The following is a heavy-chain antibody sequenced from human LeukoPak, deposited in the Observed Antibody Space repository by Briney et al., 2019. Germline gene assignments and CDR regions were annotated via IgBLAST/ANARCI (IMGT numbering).Heavy chain of an antibody. Sequence: PSETLSLTCTVSGGSISSYYWSWIRQPPGKGLEWIGYIYYSGSTNYNPSLKSRVTISVDTSKNQFSLKLSSVTAADTAVYYCARGRYCSSTSCYGSYYYYYGMDVWGKGTTVTVSS. D-gene: IGHD2-2*01. J-gene: IGHJ6*04. CDR3: ARGRYCSSTSCYGSYYYYYGMDV. V-gene: IGHV4-59*12. CDR2: IYYSGST. CDR1: GGSISSYY.